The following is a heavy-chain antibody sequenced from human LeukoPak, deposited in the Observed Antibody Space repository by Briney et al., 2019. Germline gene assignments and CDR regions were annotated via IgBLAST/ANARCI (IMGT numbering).Heavy chain of an antibody. J-gene: IGHJ5*02. V-gene: IGHV1-46*01. CDR2: INPSGGST. CDR1: GYTFTSYY. CDR3: APMVRGVMGKS. Sequence: ASVKVSCKASGYTFTSYYMHWVRQAPGQGLEWMGIINPSGGSTSHAQKFQGRVTMTRDTSTSTVYMELSSLRSEDTAVYYCAPMVRGVMGKSWGQGTLVTVSS. D-gene: IGHD3-10*01.